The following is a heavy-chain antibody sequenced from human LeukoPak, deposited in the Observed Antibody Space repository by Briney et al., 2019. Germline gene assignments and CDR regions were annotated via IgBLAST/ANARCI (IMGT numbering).Heavy chain of an antibody. J-gene: IGHJ4*02. V-gene: IGHV3-73*01. CDR3: ARGEYGSGNYHIDY. D-gene: IGHD3-10*01. Sequence: GGSLRLSCAASGFTFSGSAMHWVRQASGKGLEWVGRIRSKANHYATAYAASVKGRFTVSRDDSKNTAYLQMNSLRAEDTAVYYCARGEYGSGNYHIDYWGQGTLVTVSS. CDR2: IRSKANHYAT. CDR1: GFTFSGSA.